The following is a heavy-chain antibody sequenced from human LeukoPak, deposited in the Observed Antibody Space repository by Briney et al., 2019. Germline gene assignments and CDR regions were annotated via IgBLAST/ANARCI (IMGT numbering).Heavy chain of an antibody. J-gene: IGHJ6*02. CDR1: GFTFSDYY. V-gene: IGHV3-11*05. CDR3: ARDVSATMVRGVIRYGMDV. CDR2: ISSSSSYT. Sequence: PGGSLRLSCAASGFTFSDYYMSWIRQAPGKGLEWVSYISSSSSYTNYADSVKGRFTISRDNAKNSLYLQMNSLRAEDTAVYYCARDVSATMVRGVIRYGMDVWGQGTTVTVSS. D-gene: IGHD3-10*01.